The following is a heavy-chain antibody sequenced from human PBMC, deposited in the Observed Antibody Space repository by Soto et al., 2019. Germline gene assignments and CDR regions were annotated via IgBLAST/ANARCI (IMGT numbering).Heavy chain of an antibody. CDR2: IYYSGTT. CDR1: GGSISSGDYY. CDR3: ASWGTTTYCSGGSCYARGFDY. V-gene: IGHV4-30-4*01. D-gene: IGHD2-15*01. Sequence: QVQLQESGPGLVKPSQTLSLTCTVSGGSISSGDYYWSWIRQPPGKGLEWIGYIYYSGTTYYNPSLKSRVTISVDTSKNQFSLKLSSVTAADTAVYYCASWGTTTYCSGGSCYARGFDYWGQGTLVTVSS. J-gene: IGHJ4*02.